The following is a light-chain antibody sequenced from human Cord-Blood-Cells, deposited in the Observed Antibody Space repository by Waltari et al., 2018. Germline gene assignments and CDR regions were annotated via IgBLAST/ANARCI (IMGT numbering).Light chain of an antibody. V-gene: IGKV1-39*01. CDR2: AAS. Sequence: DIQMTQFPSSLSASVGDRVTITFRASQSISSYLNWYQQTPGKAPKLLIYAASSLQSGVPSMFSGSRSGTDFTLTISSLQPEDFATYYCQQSDSTPPLTFGGGTKVEIK. J-gene: IGKJ4*01. CDR3: QQSDSTPPLT. CDR1: QSISSY.